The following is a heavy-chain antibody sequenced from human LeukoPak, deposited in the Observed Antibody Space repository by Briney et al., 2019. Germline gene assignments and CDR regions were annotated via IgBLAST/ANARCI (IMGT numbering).Heavy chain of an antibody. CDR1: GFTFGSYA. J-gene: IGHJ4*02. Sequence: GGSLRLSCAASGFTFGSYAMTWVRQAPGKGLEWVSAISGSGGSRYYADSVKGRFTISRDNSKNTLYLQMNSLRAEDTAVYYCAKARVYDSSGYYYLPFDYWGQGTLVTVSS. D-gene: IGHD3-22*01. CDR3: AKARVYDSSGYYYLPFDY. CDR2: ISGSGGSR. V-gene: IGHV3-23*01.